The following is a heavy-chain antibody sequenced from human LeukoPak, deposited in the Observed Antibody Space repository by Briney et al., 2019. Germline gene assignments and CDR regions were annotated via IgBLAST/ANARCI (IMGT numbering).Heavy chain of an antibody. J-gene: IGHJ4*02. CDR2: TSAYNGNT. Sequence: GASVKVSCKASGYTFTSYGISWVRQAPGQGLEWMGWTSAYNGNTNYAQKLQGRVTMTTDTSTSTAYMELRSLRSDDTAVYYCARDQKLIAAAGKTDYWGQGTLVTVSS. CDR1: GYTFTSYG. CDR3: ARDQKLIAAAGKTDY. V-gene: IGHV1-18*01. D-gene: IGHD6-13*01.